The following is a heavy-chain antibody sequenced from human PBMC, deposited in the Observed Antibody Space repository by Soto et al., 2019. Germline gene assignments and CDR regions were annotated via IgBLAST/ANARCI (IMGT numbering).Heavy chain of an antibody. CDR2: LIPILGTT. J-gene: IGHJ4*02. V-gene: IGHV1-69*01. D-gene: IGHD6-19*01. CDR1: GGTFSSDA. CDR3: AKASGYVSGWYHDY. Sequence: QVQLVQSGAEVRKPGSSVKVSCKASGGTFSSDAVSWWRQAPGQGLEWMGGLIPILGTTHYAQKFQGRVTITADESTNTAYMELSSLRSDDTAVYYCAKASGYVSGWYHDYWGKGTRVTVSS.